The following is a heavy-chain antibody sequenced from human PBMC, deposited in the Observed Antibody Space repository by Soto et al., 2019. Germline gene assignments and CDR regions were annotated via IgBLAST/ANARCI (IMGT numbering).Heavy chain of an antibody. CDR3: ARRYGTVFDY. Sequence: QVQLQESGPGLVKPSETLSLTCTVSGGSISSYYWSWIRQPPGKGLEWIGYIYYSGSTNYNPSLXSXAXIXXDTSKNQFSLRLSSVTAADTAVYYCARRYGTVFDYWGQGTLVTVSS. V-gene: IGHV4-59*01. D-gene: IGHD6-13*01. CDR2: IYYSGST. CDR1: GGSISSYY. J-gene: IGHJ4*02.